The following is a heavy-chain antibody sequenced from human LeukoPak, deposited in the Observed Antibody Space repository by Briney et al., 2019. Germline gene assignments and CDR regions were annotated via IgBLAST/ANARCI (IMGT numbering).Heavy chain of an antibody. J-gene: IGHJ4*02. D-gene: IGHD3-10*01. Sequence: SETLSLTCTVSGGSISSYYWSWIRQPPGKGLEWIGYIYYSGSTNYNPSLKSRVTISVDTSKNQFSLKLSSVTAADTAVYYCARETYYGSGSYIPDYWGQGTLVTVS. CDR1: GGSISSYY. CDR2: IYYSGST. CDR3: ARETYYGSGSYIPDY. V-gene: IGHV4-59*12.